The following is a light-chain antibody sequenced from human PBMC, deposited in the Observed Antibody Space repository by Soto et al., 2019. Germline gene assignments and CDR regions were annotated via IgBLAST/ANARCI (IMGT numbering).Light chain of an antibody. CDR2: DAS. V-gene: IGKV1-5*01. J-gene: IGKJ4*01. CDR3: QQYNNWPPLT. CDR1: QSLNTR. Sequence: DIQLTQSPSTLSASVGDRVTLTCRASQSLNTRLAWYQQRPGKAPKLLIYDASTLESGVPSRFSGSGSGTEFTLTISSLQSEDFAVYYCQQYNNWPPLTFGGGTKVDIK.